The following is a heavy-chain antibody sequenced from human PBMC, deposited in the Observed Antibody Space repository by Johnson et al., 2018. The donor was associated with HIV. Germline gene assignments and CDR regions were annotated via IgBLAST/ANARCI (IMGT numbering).Heavy chain of an antibody. D-gene: IGHD6-19*01. J-gene: IGHJ3*02. CDR2: IKQDGSEK. CDR1: GFTFSSYW. V-gene: IGHV3-7*01. CDR3: ARDVGSGWYWDAFDI. Sequence: VQLVESGGGLVQPGGSLRLSCAASGFTFSSYWMSWVRQAPGKGLEWVANIKQDGSEKYYVDSVKGRFTISRDNAKNSLYLQMNSLRAEDTAVYYCARDVGSGWYWDAFDIWGQGTMVTVSS.